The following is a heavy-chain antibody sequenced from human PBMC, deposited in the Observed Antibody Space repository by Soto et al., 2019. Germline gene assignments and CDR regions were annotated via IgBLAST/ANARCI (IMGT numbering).Heavy chain of an antibody. CDR1: GDIFSINSAS. CDR3: KGINWFSGMEV. V-gene: IGHV6-1*01. CDR2: TYYKSKWNN. D-gene: IGHD3-10*01. Sequence: SQPLXLTCAISGDIFSINSASWNWIMQSPSRGLEWLGRTYYKSKWNNDYALSVKSRITINPDTSKNQFSLHLYSVTPEDTDVYYCKGINWFSGMEVWGQGTPV. J-gene: IGHJ6*01.